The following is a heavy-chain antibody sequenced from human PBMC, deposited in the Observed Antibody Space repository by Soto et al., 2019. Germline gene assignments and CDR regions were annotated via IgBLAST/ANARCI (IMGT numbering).Heavy chain of an antibody. CDR3: VTSDDDRYFDL. D-gene: IGHD1-1*01. J-gene: IGHJ4*02. CDR1: EFTFRSYF. CDR2: VSRSNNYT. V-gene: IGHV3-21*05. Sequence: TGRSLRLAYAACEFTFRSYFLLFVRQAPGKGLDWLSHVSRSNNYTYYADSVKGRFANSRDNAKNTLYLQMNRLRDEDTAMYYCVTSDDDRYFDLWGQGTLVTVSS.